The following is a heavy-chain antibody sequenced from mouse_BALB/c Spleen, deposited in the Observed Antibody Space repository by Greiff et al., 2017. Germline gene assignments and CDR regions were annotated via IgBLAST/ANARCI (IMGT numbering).Heavy chain of an antibody. CDR1: GFSLTSYG. D-gene: IGHD3-2*01. CDR2: IWSGGST. V-gene: IGHV2-2*02. CDR3: ARKGQLGPSMDY. J-gene: IGHJ4*01. Sequence: QVQLKQSGPGLVQPSQSLSITCTVSGFSLTSYGVHWVRQSPGKGLEWLGVIWSGGSTDYNGAFISRLSISKDNSKSQVFFKMNRLQANDTAIYYCARKGQLGPSMDYWGQGTSVTVSS.